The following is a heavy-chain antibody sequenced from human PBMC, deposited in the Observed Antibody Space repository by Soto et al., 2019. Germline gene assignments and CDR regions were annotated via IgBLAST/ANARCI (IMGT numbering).Heavy chain of an antibody. CDR2: ISSSSSYI. CDR3: ARERLSGYYFDY. J-gene: IGHJ4*02. CDR1: GFTFSSYS. V-gene: IGHV3-21*01. Sequence: GGSLRLSCAASGFTFSSYSMNWVRQAPGKGLEWVSSISSSSSYIYYADSVKGRFTISRDNAKNSLYLQMNSLRAEDTAVYYCARERLSGYYFDYWGQGTLVTVSS. D-gene: IGHD3-16*01.